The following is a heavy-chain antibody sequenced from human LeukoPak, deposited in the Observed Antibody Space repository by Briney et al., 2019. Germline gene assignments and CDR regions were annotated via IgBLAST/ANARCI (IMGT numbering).Heavy chain of an antibody. J-gene: IGHJ1*01. CDR3: AQLLGGLGRYFQH. Sequence: PGGSLRLSCAASGFTFSSYGMHWVRQAPGKGLEWVAFIRYDGSNKYYADSVKGRFTISRDNSKNTLYLQMNSLRAEDTAVYYCAQLLGGLGRYFQHWGQGTLVTVSS. CDR1: GFTFSSYG. V-gene: IGHV3-30*02. D-gene: IGHD2-2*01. CDR2: IRYDGSNK.